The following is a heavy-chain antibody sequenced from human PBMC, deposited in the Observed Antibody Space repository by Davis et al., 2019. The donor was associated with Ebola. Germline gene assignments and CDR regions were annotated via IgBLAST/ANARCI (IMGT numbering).Heavy chain of an antibody. J-gene: IGHJ6*02. CDR2: INHSGST. Sequence: PSETLSLTCAVYGGSFSGDYWSWIRQPPEKGLEWIGEINHSGSTNYNPSLKSRVTLSVDTSKNQFSLKLSSVTAADTAVYYCARNQVAYFYAMDVWGQGTTVTVSS. D-gene: IGHD1-14*01. V-gene: IGHV4-34*01. CDR1: GGSFSGDY. CDR3: ARNQVAYFYAMDV.